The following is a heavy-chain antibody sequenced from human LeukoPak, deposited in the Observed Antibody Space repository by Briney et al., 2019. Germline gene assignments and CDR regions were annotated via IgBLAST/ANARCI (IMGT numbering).Heavy chain of an antibody. CDR3: ARDGPGYSSGWYAGDYFDY. D-gene: IGHD6-19*01. Sequence: PGRSLRLSCAASGFTFSSYGMHWVRQAPGKGLEWVAVISYDGSNKYYADSVKGRFTISRDNPKNTLYLQMNSLRAEDTAVYYCARDGPGYSSGWYAGDYFDYWGQGTLVTVSS. CDR2: ISYDGSNK. CDR1: GFTFSSYG. V-gene: IGHV3-30*03. J-gene: IGHJ4*02.